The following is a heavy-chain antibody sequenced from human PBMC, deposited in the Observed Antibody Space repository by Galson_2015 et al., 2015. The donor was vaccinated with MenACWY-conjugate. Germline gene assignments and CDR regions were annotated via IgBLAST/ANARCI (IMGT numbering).Heavy chain of an antibody. Sequence: ISPIVSKTRYSPAFEGRVTISADNSITTAYLQWNSLQASDTAMYYCARHPPGGRGMDVWGQGTTVTVSS. J-gene: IGHJ6*02. V-gene: IGHV5-51*01. CDR2: ISPIVSKT. D-gene: IGHD1-26*01. CDR3: ARHPPGGRGMDV.